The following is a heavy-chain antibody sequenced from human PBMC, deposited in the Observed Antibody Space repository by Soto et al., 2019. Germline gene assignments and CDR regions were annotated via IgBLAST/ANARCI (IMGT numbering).Heavy chain of an antibody. Sequence: ASVKVSCKASGYIFTSYGISWVRQAPGQGLEWMGWISAYNGNTNYAQKLQGRVTMTTDTSTSTAYMELRSLRSDDTAVYYCARDPGIAAAGTLTYDYYGMDVWGQGTTVTVSS. V-gene: IGHV1-18*01. CDR3: ARDPGIAAAGTLTYDYYGMDV. D-gene: IGHD6-13*01. J-gene: IGHJ6*02. CDR2: ISAYNGNT. CDR1: GYIFTSYG.